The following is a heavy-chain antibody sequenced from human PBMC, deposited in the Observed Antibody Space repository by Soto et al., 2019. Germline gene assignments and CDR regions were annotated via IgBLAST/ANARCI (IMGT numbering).Heavy chain of an antibody. Sequence: SQTLSLTCAISGDSVSSNSAAWNWIRQSPSRGLEWLGRTYYRSKWYNDYAVSVKSRITINPDTSKNQFSLQLNSVTHEDTAVYYCARAVTVASQQLMYYFDCWCQRTLVTVSS. CDR3: ARAVTVASQQLMYYFDC. CDR2: TYYRSKWYN. V-gene: IGHV6-1*01. CDR1: GDSVSSNSAA. J-gene: IGHJ4*02. D-gene: IGHD6-13*01.